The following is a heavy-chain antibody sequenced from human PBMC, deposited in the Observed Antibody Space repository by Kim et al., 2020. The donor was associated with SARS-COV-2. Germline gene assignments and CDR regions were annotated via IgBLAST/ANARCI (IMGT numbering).Heavy chain of an antibody. V-gene: IGHV4-30-2*05. CDR3: AREVTTVTTPFTFDI. D-gene: IGHD4-17*01. Sequence: SLKSRVTISVDTSKNQFSLKLSSVTAADTAVYYCAREVTTVTTPFTFDIWGQGTMVTVSS. J-gene: IGHJ3*02.